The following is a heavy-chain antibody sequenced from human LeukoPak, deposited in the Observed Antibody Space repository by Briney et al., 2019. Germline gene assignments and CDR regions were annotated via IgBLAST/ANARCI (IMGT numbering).Heavy chain of an antibody. CDR2: MNPNNGYT. CDR1: GYTFTSYD. J-gene: IGHJ6*03. D-gene: IGHD3-9*01. V-gene: IGHV1-8*01. CDR3: VRWRSDILTGHYNPSYYYMDV. Sequence: ASVKVSCKADGYTFTSYDIHWVRQATGRGLEWMGWMNPNNGYTGYAQKFQGRVTMTRNTSISTAYMELNSLRSEDTAVYYCVRWRSDILTGHYNPSYYYMDVWGKGTTVTVSS.